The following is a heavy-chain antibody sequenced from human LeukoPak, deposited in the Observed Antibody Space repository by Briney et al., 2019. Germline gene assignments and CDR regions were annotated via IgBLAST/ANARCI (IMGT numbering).Heavy chain of an antibody. V-gene: IGHV4-34*01. CDR1: GGSFSGYY. CDR3: ARGAAAGHYYYYYMDV. D-gene: IGHD6-13*01. CDR2: INHSGST. Sequence: SETLSLTCAVYGGSFSGYYWSWIRQPPGKGLEWIGEINHSGSTYYNPSLKSRVTISVDTSKNQFSLKLSSVTAADTAVYYCARGAAAGHYYYYYMDVWGKGTTVTISS. J-gene: IGHJ6*03.